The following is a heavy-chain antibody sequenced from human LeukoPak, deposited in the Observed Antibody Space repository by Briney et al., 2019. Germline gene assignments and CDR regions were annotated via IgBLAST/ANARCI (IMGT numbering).Heavy chain of an antibody. Sequence: GGSLRLSCAASGFSYSTSALHWVRQAPGKGLEWVAVISYDGNNQYYAESVKGRFTISRDISKDTVYLQVNSLRAEDTAVYYCARASGGHYYDTSGYYNAFDIWGQGTMVTVSS. V-gene: IGHV3-30*04. D-gene: IGHD3-22*01. CDR1: GFSYSTSA. J-gene: IGHJ3*02. CDR3: ARASGGHYYDTSGYYNAFDI. CDR2: ISYDGNNQ.